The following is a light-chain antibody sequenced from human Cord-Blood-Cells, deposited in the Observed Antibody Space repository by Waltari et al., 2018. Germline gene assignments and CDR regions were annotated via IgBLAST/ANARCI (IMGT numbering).Light chain of an antibody. Sequence: SYELTQPPSVSVSPGQTARITCSGDALPKQYAYWYQQKPGQAPVLVIYKDSERPSGIPWRFSGSNSRTTVTLTISGVQAEDQADYYCQSADSSGTYPWVVGGGAKLTVL. V-gene: IGLV3-25*03. CDR2: KDS. CDR1: ALPKQY. J-gene: IGLJ3*02. CDR3: QSADSSGTYPWV.